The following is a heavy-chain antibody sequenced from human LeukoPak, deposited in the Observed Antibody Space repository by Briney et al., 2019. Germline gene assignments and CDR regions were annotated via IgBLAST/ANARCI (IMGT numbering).Heavy chain of an antibody. CDR3: AKVLSSSWGYFGF. J-gene: IGHJ4*02. CDR1: GFTVSSNY. D-gene: IGHD6-13*01. CDR2: IYSGGST. V-gene: IGHV3-66*01. Sequence: PGGSLRLSCAASGFTVSSNYMSWVRQAPGKGLEWVSVIYSGGSTYYADSVKGRFTISRDNSKNTLYLQMNSLKAEDTAVYYCAKVLSSSWGYFGFWGQGTRVTVSS.